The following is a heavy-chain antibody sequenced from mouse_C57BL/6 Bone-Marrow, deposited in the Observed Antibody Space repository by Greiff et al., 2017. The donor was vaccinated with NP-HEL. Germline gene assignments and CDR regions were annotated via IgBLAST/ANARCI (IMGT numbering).Heavy chain of an antibody. D-gene: IGHD2-3*01. J-gene: IGHJ1*03. CDR2: FTINRGAT. CDR3: ASGGGYYVGSLDV. Sequence: LVESGAELVRPGSSVKLSCKDSCFAFMASSMHWVKQRPGHGLEWIGSFTINRGATAYNDNFKCKATLTVNTSSSTAYMELSSLTSEDSAVYYCASGGGYYVGSLDVWGKGTTVTVSS. V-gene: IGHV1-49*01. CDR1: CFAFMASS.